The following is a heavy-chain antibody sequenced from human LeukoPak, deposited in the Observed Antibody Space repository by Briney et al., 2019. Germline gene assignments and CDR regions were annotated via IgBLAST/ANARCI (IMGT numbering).Heavy chain of an antibody. CDR1: GFTFSSHP. CDR3: TRSGYRHPYHFDS. V-gene: IGHV3-23*01. Sequence: GGSLRLSCAASGFTFSSHPMSWVRLAPGKGLEWVSSIRGSGDSTYYADSVKGRFTISRDNSKNTLSLQMNSLRVEDTAIYYCTRSGYRHPYHFDSWGQGTLVTVSS. J-gene: IGHJ4*02. D-gene: IGHD3-22*01. CDR2: IRGSGDST.